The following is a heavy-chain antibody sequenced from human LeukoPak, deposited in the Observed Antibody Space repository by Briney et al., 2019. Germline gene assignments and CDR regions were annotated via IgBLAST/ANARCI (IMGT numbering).Heavy chain of an antibody. CDR3: ERDPSGFCGGDCLDAFDI. Sequence: ASVKVSCKASGYTFTSYGISWVRQAPGQGLEWMGWISAYNGNTNYAQKLQRSVSMTTDTYTSTAYMELSSLRSDATAVYYSERDPSGFCGGDCLDAFDIWGQGTMVTVSS. CDR1: GYTFTSYG. CDR2: ISAYNGNT. J-gene: IGHJ3*02. V-gene: IGHV1-18*04. D-gene: IGHD2-21*02.